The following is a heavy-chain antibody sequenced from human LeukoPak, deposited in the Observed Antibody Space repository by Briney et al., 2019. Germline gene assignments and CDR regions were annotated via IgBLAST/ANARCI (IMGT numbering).Heavy chain of an antibody. Sequence: SETLSLTCAVYGGSFSGYYWSWIRQPPGKGLEWIGEINHSGSTNYNPSLKSRVTISVDTSKNQFSLKLSSVTAADTAVYYCASIQETTVTTHYYYGMDVRGQGTTVTVSS. D-gene: IGHD4-17*01. CDR3: ASIQETTVTTHYYYGMDV. CDR1: GGSFSGYY. J-gene: IGHJ6*02. V-gene: IGHV4-34*01. CDR2: INHSGST.